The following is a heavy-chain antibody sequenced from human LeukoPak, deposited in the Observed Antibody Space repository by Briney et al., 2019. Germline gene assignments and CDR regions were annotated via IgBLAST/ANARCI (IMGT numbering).Heavy chain of an antibody. D-gene: IGHD4-17*01. CDR3: ARDLGYGDYGPYYYYYYGMDV. V-gene: IGHV3-48*03. CDR1: GFTFTSFA. J-gene: IGHJ6*02. Sequence: GGSLRLSCATSGFTFTSFAMNWVRQAPGKGLEWVSYISSSGSTIYYADSVKGRFTISRDNAKNSLYLQMNSLRAEDTAVYYCARDLGYGDYGPYYYYYYGMDVWGQGTTVTVSS. CDR2: ISSSGSTI.